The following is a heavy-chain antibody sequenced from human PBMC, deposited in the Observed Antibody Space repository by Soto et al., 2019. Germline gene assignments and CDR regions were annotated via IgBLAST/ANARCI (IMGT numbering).Heavy chain of an antibody. D-gene: IGHD1-7*01. CDR2: INPSGGST. Sequence: GASVKVSCKASGYTFTSYYMHWVRQAPGQGLEWMGIINPSGGSTSYAQKFQGRVTMTRDTSTSTVYMELSSLRSEDTAVYYCARDTSREPPKTGTTFGAFDISGQGTMVTVSS. CDR3: ARDTSREPPKTGTTFGAFDI. J-gene: IGHJ3*02. CDR1: GYTFTSYY. V-gene: IGHV1-46*03.